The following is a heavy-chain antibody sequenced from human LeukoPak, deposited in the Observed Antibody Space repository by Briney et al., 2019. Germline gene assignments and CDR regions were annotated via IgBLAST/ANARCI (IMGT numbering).Heavy chain of an antibody. CDR3: VRIPNSAGFPNWFDP. V-gene: IGHV3-21*01. J-gene: IGHJ5*02. Sequence: GGSLRLSCAASGFTFSTSTMNLVRQAPGKGLEWVSSISSSNDYIYYADSVKGRFPISRDNAKNSLYLQMNSLRAEDTAVYYCVRIPNSAGFPNWFDPWGQGTLVTVSS. CDR2: ISSSNDYI. CDR1: GFTFSTST. D-gene: IGHD6-19*01.